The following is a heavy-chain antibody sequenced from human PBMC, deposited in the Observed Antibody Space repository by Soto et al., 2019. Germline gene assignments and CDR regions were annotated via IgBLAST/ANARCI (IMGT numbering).Heavy chain of an antibody. CDR3: AKDRISSGWYYYYYGMDV. CDR2: ISYDGSNK. CDR1: GFTFSSYG. V-gene: IGHV3-30*18. J-gene: IGHJ6*02. Sequence: GGSLRLSCAASGFTFSSYGMHWVRQAPGKGLEWVAVISYDGSNKYYADSVKGRFTISRDNSKNTLYLQMNSLRAEDTAVYYCAKDRISSGWYYYYYGMDVWGQGTTVTVSS. D-gene: IGHD6-19*01.